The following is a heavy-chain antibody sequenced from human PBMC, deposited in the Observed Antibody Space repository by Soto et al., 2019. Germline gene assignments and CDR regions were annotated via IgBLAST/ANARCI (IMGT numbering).Heavy chain of an antibody. CDR3: ARHPNIVVVPAAIRSRPYYYYGMDV. CDR2: IDPSDSYT. Sequence: PGESLKISCKGSGYSFTSYWISWVRQMLGKGLEWMGRIDPSDSYTNYSPSFQGHVTISADKSISTAYLQWSSLKASDTAMYYCARHPNIVVVPAAIRSRPYYYYGMDVWGQGTTVTVSS. V-gene: IGHV5-10-1*01. CDR1: GYSFTSYW. J-gene: IGHJ6*02. D-gene: IGHD2-2*02.